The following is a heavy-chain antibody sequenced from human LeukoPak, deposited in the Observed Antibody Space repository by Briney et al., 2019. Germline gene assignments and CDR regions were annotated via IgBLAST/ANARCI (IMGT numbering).Heavy chain of an antibody. Sequence: SETLSLTCTVSGGSISSYYWSWIRQPPGKGLEWIGYIYYSGGTTYNPSLKSRVTISVDTSKNQFSLKLSSVTAADTAVYYCARDAWNWGTFDYWGQGTLVTVSS. J-gene: IGHJ4*02. CDR2: IYYSGGT. CDR3: ARDAWNWGTFDY. CDR1: GGSISSYY. D-gene: IGHD1-7*01. V-gene: IGHV4-59*01.